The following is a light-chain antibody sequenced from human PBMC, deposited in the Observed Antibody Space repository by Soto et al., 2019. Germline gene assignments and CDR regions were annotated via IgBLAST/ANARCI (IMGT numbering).Light chain of an antibody. CDR1: QSISSW. V-gene: IGKV1-33*01. CDR2: DAS. CDR3: QQYDNVPRT. Sequence: DIQMTQSPSTLSASVGDRVTITCRASQSISSWLAWYQQKPGQAPKLLIYDASNLQTGVPSRFSGSGSGTDFTFTISSLQPEDIGTYYCQQYDNVPRTFGQGTRLEI. J-gene: IGKJ2*01.